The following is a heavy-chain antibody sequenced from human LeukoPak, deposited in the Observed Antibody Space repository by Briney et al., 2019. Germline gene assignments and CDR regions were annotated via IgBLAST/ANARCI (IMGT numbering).Heavy chain of an antibody. D-gene: IGHD3-10*02. V-gene: IGHV3-11*04. CDR1: GFTVSSNY. Sequence: GGSLILSCAASGFTVSSNYMSWVRQAPGKGLEWVSYISSSGSTIYYAASVKGRFTISRDNAKNSLYLQMNSLRAEDTAVYYCAELGITMIGGVWGKGTTVTISS. J-gene: IGHJ6*04. CDR3: AELGITMIGGV. CDR2: ISSSGSTI.